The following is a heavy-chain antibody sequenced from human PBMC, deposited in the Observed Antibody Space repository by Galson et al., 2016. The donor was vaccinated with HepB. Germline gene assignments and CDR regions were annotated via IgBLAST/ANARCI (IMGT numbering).Heavy chain of an antibody. CDR3: ARALVLGSSMADH. J-gene: IGHJ4*02. CDR1: GFTFTRSG. V-gene: IGHV1-18*01. D-gene: IGHD3-10*01. CDR2: ISGYNGNT. Sequence: SCKASGFTFTRSGINWVRQAPGQGLEWLGWISGYNGNTKYQQRFQGRVTMTADTSTSTAYMELRNLTSDDTAVYYCARALVLGSSMADHWGQGILVTVSS.